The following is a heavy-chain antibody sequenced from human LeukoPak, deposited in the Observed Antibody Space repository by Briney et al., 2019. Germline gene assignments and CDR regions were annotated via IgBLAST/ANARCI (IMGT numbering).Heavy chain of an antibody. Sequence: SETLSLTCTVSGYSISSGYYWGWIRQPPGKGLEWIGSIYHSGSTYYNPSLKSRVTISVDTSKNQFSLKLSSVTAADTAVYYCARGDEFKAFDIWGQGTMVTVSS. D-gene: IGHD3-10*01. CDR2: IYHSGST. V-gene: IGHV4-38-2*02. CDR3: ARGDEFKAFDI. J-gene: IGHJ3*02. CDR1: GYSISSGYY.